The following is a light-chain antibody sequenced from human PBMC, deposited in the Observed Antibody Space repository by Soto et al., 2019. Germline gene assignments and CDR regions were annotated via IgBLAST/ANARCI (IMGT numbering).Light chain of an antibody. CDR2: TAS. Sequence: EIVMTQSPGTLSVSPGERVTLSCRASQSVSSKVAWYQQKPGQAPRLLIFTASLKATGVPARFGGSGSGTEFTLTISSLQSEDCAVYWCQQYYNWPLEYTFGQGTKLEI. CDR3: QQYYNWPLEYT. V-gene: IGKV3-15*01. CDR1: QSVSSK. J-gene: IGKJ2*01.